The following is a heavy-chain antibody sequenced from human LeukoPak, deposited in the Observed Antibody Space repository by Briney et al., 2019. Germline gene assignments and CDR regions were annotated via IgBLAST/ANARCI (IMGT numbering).Heavy chain of an antibody. D-gene: IGHD2-15*01. V-gene: IGHV3-15*01. CDR3: TTRRQDGW. J-gene: IGHJ4*02. Sequence: GGSLRLSCVGSGFTFSDAWMSWVRQAPGKGLEWVGRIKNKSDGGTIDYAAPVEGRFTISRDDSRNTLYLQMNSLKTEDTAVYYCTTRRQDGWWGQGTLVTVS. CDR1: GFTFSDAW. CDR2: IKNKSDGGTI.